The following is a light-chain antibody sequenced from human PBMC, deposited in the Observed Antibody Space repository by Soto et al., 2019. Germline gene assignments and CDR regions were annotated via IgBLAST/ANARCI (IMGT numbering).Light chain of an antibody. CDR2: EVS. J-gene: IGLJ1*01. CDR3: TSYTSSSTLDV. Sequence: QSALTQPASVSGSPGQLITISCTGTSSDVGGYNYVSWYTQHPGKAPKLMIYEVSNRPLGDSNRFSGSKSGNTASLTIAGLQAEDEADYYCTSYTSSSTLDVFGTGTKVTVL. CDR1: SSDVGGYNY. V-gene: IGLV2-14*01.